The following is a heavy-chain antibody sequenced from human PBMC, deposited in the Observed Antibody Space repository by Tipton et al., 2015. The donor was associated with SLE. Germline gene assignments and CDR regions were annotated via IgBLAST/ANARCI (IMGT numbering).Heavy chain of an antibody. CDR2: IYYSGST. CDR1: GGSISSYY. J-gene: IGHJ4*02. D-gene: IGHD7-27*01. V-gene: IGHV4-59*12. CDR3: VRETSWVDY. Sequence: LRLSCTVSGGSISSYYWSWIRQPPGKGLEWIGYIYYSGSTNYNPSLKSRVTISVDTSKNQFSLKLTSLTAADTAVYYCVRETSWVDYWGQGNLVTVSS.